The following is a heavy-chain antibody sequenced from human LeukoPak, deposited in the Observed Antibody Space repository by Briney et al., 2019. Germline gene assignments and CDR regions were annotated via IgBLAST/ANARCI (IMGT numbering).Heavy chain of an antibody. J-gene: IGHJ4*02. V-gene: IGHV3-49*04. CDR2: IRSKAYGGTT. CDR3: TVWLVRGVTPRTLPPPQFDY. CDR1: GFTFGDYA. D-gene: IGHD3-10*01. Sequence: GGSLRLSCTASGFTFGDYAMSWVRQAPGKGLEWVGFIRSKAYGGTTEYAASVKGRFTISRDDSKSIAYLQMNSLKTEDTAVYYCTVWLVRGVTPRTLPPPQFDYWGQGTLVTVSS.